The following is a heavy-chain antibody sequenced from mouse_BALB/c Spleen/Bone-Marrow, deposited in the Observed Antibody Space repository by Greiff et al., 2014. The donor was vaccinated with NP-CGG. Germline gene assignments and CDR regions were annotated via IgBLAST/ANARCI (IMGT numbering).Heavy chain of an antibody. D-gene: IGHD2-1*01. CDR3: ASSGNYEGGAMDY. V-gene: IGHV14-3*02. J-gene: IGHJ4*01. CDR2: IDPANGNT. Sequence: EVKLQESGAELVKPGASVKLSCTASGFNIKDTYMHWVKQRPEQGLEWIGRIDPANGNTKYVPTFQGKATITADTSSNTAYLQLSSQTSEDTAVYYCASSGNYEGGAMDYWGQGISVTVSS. CDR1: GFNIKDTY.